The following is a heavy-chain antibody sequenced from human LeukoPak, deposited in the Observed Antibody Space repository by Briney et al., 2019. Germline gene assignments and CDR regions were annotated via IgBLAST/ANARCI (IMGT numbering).Heavy chain of an antibody. D-gene: IGHD3/OR15-3a*01. V-gene: IGHV3-30*03. J-gene: IGHJ4*02. CDR2: ISYDGSNK. Sequence: PGGSLRLSCAASGFTFSSYVMNWVRQAPGKGLEWVAVISYDGSNKYYADSVKGRFTISRDNSKNTLYLQMNSLRAEDTAVYYCARDKGVGQLIFAGEGYFDYWGQGTLVTVSS. CDR1: GFTFSSYV. CDR3: ARDKGVGQLIFAGEGYFDY.